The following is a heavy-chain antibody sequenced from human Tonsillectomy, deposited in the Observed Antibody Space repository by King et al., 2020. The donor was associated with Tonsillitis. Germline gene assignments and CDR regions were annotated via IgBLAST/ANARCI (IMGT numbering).Heavy chain of an antibody. Sequence: VQLVESGGGVVQPGGSLRLSCASSEFTFSSHAMHWVRQAPGKGLEWVTFIHYDERTKFYADSVEGRFTIARDNSQNTLYLQMSSLRPEDTAVYYCAKESGPTNPFDYWGQGTQVTVPS. CDR2: IHYDERTK. D-gene: IGHD1-14*01. J-gene: IGHJ4*02. CDR1: EFTFSSHA. V-gene: IGHV3-30*02. CDR3: AKESGPTNPFDY.